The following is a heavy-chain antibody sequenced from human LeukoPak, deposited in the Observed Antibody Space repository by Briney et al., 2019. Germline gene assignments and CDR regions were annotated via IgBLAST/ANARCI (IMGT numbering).Heavy chain of an antibody. D-gene: IGHD1-26*01. CDR3: ASIRGTLGY. J-gene: IGHJ4*02. CDR2: IKNKANSYIT. Sequence: GGSLRLSCAASGFTFSDHFMDWVRQAPGKGLEWVGRIKNKANSYITQYAASMEGRFTISRDDSKNSLYLQMSSLKTEVTAMYYCASIRGTLGYWGQGTVVTVSS. CDR1: GFTFSDHF. V-gene: IGHV3-72*01.